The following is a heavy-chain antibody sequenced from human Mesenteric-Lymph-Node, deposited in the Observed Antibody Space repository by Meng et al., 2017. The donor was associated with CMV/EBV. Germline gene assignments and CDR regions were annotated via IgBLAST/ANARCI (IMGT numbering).Heavy chain of an antibody. V-gene: IGHV3-21*01. D-gene: IGHD1/OR15-1a*01. Sequence: GESLKISCAASGFTFSSNTMNWVRQAPGKGLEWVSYITDSSSYIYYAESVRGRFTISRDNAKNTLYLQMNSLRADDTAVYYCARPYNWNTNWFDPWGQGTLVTVSS. CDR1: GFTFSSNT. CDR3: ARPYNWNTNWFDP. CDR2: ITDSSSYI. J-gene: IGHJ5*02.